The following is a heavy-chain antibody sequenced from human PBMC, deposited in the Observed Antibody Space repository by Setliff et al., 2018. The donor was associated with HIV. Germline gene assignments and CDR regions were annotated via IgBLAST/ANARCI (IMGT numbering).Heavy chain of an antibody. CDR2: IKQDGSEK. CDR1: GFTFSRNV. J-gene: IGHJ4*02. CDR3: ARDFGYCDSTTCYMDY. V-gene: IGHV3-7*01. D-gene: IGHD2-2*02. Sequence: GGSLRLSCVASGFTFSRNVINWVRQAPGKGLEWVANIKQDGSEKYYVESVKGRFTTSRDNAKNSLYLQMNSLRAEDTAVYYCARDFGYCDSTTCYMDYWGQGTRVTVSS.